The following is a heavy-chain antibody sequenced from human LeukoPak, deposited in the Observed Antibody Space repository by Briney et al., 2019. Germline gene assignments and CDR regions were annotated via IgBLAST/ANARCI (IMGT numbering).Heavy chain of an antibody. Sequence: GESLKISCQASGYSFNTFWIGWVRQKPGQGLEWMGAIYPADSETRYSPSFQGQVTISADKSIKTTYLQWRSLKASDTAIYYCARVADVVNWFDPWGQGTLVTVSS. CDR2: IYPADSET. V-gene: IGHV5-51*01. CDR3: ARVADVVNWFDP. CDR1: GYSFNTFW. J-gene: IGHJ5*02. D-gene: IGHD2-21*01.